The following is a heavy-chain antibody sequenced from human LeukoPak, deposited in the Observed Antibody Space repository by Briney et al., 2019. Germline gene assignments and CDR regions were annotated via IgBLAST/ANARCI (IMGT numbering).Heavy chain of an antibody. D-gene: IGHD5-18*01. CDR3: ARLKSDATAMVAYETEYYYYYMDV. Sequence: RASVKVSCKASGYAFTSYGISWVRQAPGQGLEWMGWISAYNGNTNYAQKLQGRVTMTTDTSTSTAYMELRSLRSDDTAVYYCARLKSDATAMVAYETEYYYYYMDVWGKGTTVTVSS. CDR2: ISAYNGNT. CDR1: GYAFTSYG. V-gene: IGHV1-18*01. J-gene: IGHJ6*03.